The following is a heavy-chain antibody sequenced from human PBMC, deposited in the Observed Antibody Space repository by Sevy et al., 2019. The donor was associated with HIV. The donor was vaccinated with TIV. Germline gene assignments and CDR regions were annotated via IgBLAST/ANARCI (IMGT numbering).Heavy chain of an antibody. CDR1: GYSIRNGYY. J-gene: IGHJ4*02. V-gene: IGHV4-38-2*02. CDR2: IHHSGIT. CDR3: ARDRKYPLYYFDY. Sequence: SETLSLTCTVSGYSIRNGYYWAWIRQPPGKGLEWIGSIHHSGITQYNPSLKSRVIISVDTSKNQVSLELSSVTAADTAMYYCARDRKYPLYYFDYWGQGILATVSS. D-gene: IGHD6-6*01.